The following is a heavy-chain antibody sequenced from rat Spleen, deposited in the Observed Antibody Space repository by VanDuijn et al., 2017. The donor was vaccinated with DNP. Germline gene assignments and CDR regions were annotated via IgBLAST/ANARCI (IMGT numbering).Heavy chain of an antibody. CDR1: GFTFSDYY. V-gene: IGHV5-22*01. CDR2: ISYEGSST. D-gene: IGHD3-1*01. J-gene: IGHJ2*01. CDR3: TRVLTDYFDY. Sequence: EVQLVESGGGLVQPGRSMKLSCAASGFTFSDYYMAWVRQAPKKGLEWVASISYEGSSTYYGDSVKGRFTISRDNAKSTLYLQMNSLRSEDTATYYCTRVLTDYFDYWGQGVMVTVSS.